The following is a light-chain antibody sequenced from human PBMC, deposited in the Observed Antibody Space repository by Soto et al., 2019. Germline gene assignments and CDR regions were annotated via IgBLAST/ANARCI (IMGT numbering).Light chain of an antibody. J-gene: IGLJ1*01. CDR2: EVS. Sequence: QSVLTQPASVSGSPGQSITISCTGTSSDVGSFDLVSWYQQHPGKAPKLMIFEVSNRPSGVSNRFSGSKSGNTASLSSSGLQAEDEADYYCSSYSVSSTSYVFAPGTKVTVL. CDR3: SSYSVSSTSYV. CDR1: SSDVGSFDL. V-gene: IGLV2-23*02.